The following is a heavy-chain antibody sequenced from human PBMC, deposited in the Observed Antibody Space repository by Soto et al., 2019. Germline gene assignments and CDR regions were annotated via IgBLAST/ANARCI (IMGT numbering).Heavy chain of an antibody. D-gene: IGHD2-2*02. J-gene: IGHJ4*02. Sequence: ASVKVSCKASGYTFTIYGISWVRQAPGQGLEWMGWISAYNGNTNYAQKLQGRVTMTTDTSTSTAYMELRSLRSDDTTVHYCARYEAYCSSTSCYNFDYWGQGTLVTVSS. CDR1: GYTFTIYG. CDR2: ISAYNGNT. V-gene: IGHV1-18*01. CDR3: ARYEAYCSSTSCYNFDY.